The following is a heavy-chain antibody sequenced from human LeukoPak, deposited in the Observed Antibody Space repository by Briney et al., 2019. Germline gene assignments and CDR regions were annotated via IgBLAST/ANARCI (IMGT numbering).Heavy chain of an antibody. CDR3: ARGYCSSTSCYYP. CDR2: LYDSGST. V-gene: IGHV4-38-2*01. D-gene: IGHD2-2*01. J-gene: IGHJ5*02. CDR1: GYSISSGYY. Sequence: PSETLSLTCAVSGYSISSGYYWGWIRQPPGKGLEWIGSLYDSGSTYYNPSLKSRVTMSVDTSKNQFSLKLSSVTAADTAVYYCARGYCSSTSCYYPWGQGTLVTVSS.